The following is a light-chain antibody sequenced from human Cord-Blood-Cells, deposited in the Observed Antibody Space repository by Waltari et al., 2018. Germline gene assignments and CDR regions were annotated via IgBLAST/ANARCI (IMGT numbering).Light chain of an antibody. J-gene: IGLJ1*01. V-gene: IGLV3-25*03. CDR1: ASPLQS. CDR3: QSADSSGTYYV. Sequence: SYELTQPPSVSVSPRQPARITCSAHASPLQSAPRYQQKPGQAPVLVIYKDSERPSGIPERFSGSSSGTTVTLTISGVQAEDEADYYCQSADSSGTYYVFGTGTKVTVL. CDR2: KDS.